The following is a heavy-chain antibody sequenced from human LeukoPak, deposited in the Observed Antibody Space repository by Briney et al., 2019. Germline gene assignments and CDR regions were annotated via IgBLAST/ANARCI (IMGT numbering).Heavy chain of an antibody. V-gene: IGHV3-15*01. Sequence: GGSLRLSCAPAGFTFSNAWMSWVRQAPGKGREWVGRIKSKTDGGTTDYAAPVKGRFTISRDDSKNTLYLQMNSLKTEDTAVYYCTTEPLVVVVAAHYYYYGMDVWGKGTTVTVSS. CDR1: GFTFSNAW. CDR3: TTEPLVVVVAAHYYYYGMDV. CDR2: IKSKTDGGTT. D-gene: IGHD2-15*01. J-gene: IGHJ6*04.